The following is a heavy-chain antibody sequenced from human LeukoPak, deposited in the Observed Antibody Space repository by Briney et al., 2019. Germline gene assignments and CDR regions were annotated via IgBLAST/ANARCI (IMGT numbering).Heavy chain of an antibody. CDR1: GFTFSDYY. V-gene: IGHV3-11*06. CDR3: ASVCSGGSCYSGDYYFDY. D-gene: IGHD2-15*01. J-gene: IGHJ4*02. CDR2: ISSSSSYI. Sequence: PGGSLRLSCAASGFTFSDYYMSWIRQAPGKGLEWVSYISSSSSYIYYADSVKGRFTISRDNAKNSLYLQMNSLRAEDTAVYYCASVCSGGSCYSGDYYFDYWGQGTLVTVSS.